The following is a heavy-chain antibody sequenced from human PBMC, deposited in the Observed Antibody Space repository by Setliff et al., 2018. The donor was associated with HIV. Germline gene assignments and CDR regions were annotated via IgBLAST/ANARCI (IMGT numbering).Heavy chain of an antibody. CDR2: IYYSETT. J-gene: IGHJ4*02. CDR1: GGFISSHY. Sequence: SETLSLTCTVSGGFISSHYWGWIRQPPGRGLEWIGTIYYSETTYYNPSLKSRVTISVDTSKNHFSLKLSSVTAADTAVYYCVRDTTSGWMLTSWGQGTLVTSPQ. V-gene: IGHV4-39*02. D-gene: IGHD6-25*01. CDR3: VRDTTSGWMLTS.